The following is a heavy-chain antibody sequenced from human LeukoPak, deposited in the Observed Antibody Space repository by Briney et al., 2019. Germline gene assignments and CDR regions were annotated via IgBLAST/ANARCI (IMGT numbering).Heavy chain of an antibody. D-gene: IGHD4-17*01. V-gene: IGHV3-23*01. CDR1: GFTFSSYA. CDR2: ISGSGGST. J-gene: IGHJ6*02. Sequence: GGSLRLSCAASGFTFSSYAMGWVRQAPGKGLEWVSAISGSGGSTYYADSVKGRFTISRDNSKNTLYLQMNSLRAEDTAVYYCAKAELRLTVTRGREGGMDVWGQGTTVTVSS. CDR3: AKAELRLTVTRGREGGMDV.